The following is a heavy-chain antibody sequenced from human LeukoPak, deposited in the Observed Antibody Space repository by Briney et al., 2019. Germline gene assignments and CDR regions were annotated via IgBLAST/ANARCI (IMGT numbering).Heavy chain of an antibody. Sequence: GGSLRLSCAASGFTFSSYSMNWVRQAPGKGLEWVSSISSSSSYIYYADSVKGRFTISRDNSKNTLYLQMNSLRAEDTALYFCAKKAQYNGNYPLDYWGQGTLVTVSS. D-gene: IGHD1-26*01. CDR2: ISSSSSYI. CDR3: AKKAQYNGNYPLDY. V-gene: IGHV3-21*04. J-gene: IGHJ4*02. CDR1: GFTFSSYS.